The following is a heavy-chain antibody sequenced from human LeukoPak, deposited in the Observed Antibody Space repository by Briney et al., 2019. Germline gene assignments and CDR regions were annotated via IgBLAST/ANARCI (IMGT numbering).Heavy chain of an antibody. D-gene: IGHD3-22*01. J-gene: IGHJ5*02. CDR2: IYTSGSN. V-gene: IGHV4-4*07. Sequence: SETLSLTCTVSGGSISSYYWSWVRQPAGKGLEWIGRIYTSGSNNYNPSLKSRVTISVDTSKNQFSLKLSSVTAADTAVYYCARDRILNYYDSSGSHWFDPWGQGTLVTVSS. CDR3: ARDRILNYYDSSGSHWFDP. CDR1: GGSISSYY.